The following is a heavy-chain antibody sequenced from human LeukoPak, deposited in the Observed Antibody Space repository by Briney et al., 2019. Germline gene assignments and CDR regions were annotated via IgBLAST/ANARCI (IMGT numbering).Heavy chain of an antibody. Sequence: ASVKVSCKASGYTFTSYDINWVRQATGQGLEWMGWMNPNSGNTGYAQKFQGRVTITRNTSISTAYMELSSLRSEDTAVYYCARDPDIVVAAAGTVFDYWGQGTLVTVSS. D-gene: IGHD6-13*01. J-gene: IGHJ4*02. V-gene: IGHV1-8*03. CDR2: MNPNSGNT. CDR1: GYTFTSYD. CDR3: ARDPDIVVAAAGTVFDY.